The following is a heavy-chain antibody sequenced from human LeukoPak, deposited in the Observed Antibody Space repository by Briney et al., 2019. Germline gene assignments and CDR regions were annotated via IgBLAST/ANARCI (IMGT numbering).Heavy chain of an antibody. CDR3: AKDHYWSIDY. V-gene: IGHV3-74*01. CDR2: IKGDGIST. J-gene: IGHJ4*02. CDR1: GFDFSSNW. D-gene: IGHD3-3*01. Sequence: GGSLRLSCEASGFDFSSNWMHWVRHAPGQGLVWVSRIKGDGISTNYADSVKGRFTISRDIAKNTLYLQMNSLRAEDTGVYYCAKDHYWSIDYWGRGTLDTVSS.